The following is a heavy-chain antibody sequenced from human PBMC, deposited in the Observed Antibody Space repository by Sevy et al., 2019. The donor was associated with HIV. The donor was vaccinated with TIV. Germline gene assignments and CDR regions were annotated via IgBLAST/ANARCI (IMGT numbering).Heavy chain of an antibody. CDR3: ARDGLYGGNFEYFQH. D-gene: IGHD4-17*01. J-gene: IGHJ1*01. V-gene: IGHV3-23*02. CDR2: ITGISTTI. Sequence: GGSLRLSCAASGFTFSNYALTWVRQAPGKGLDWVSSITGISTTIYYGDSVKGRFTVPGDNSNNTLYLHINGLRAEDTAVYYCARDGLYGGNFEYFQHWGQGTLVTVSS. CDR1: GFTFSNYA.